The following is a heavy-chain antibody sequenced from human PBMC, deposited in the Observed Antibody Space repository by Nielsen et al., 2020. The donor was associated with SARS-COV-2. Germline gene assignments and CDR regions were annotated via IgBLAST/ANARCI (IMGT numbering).Heavy chain of an antibody. CDR3: ARLGYGDFGGADY. D-gene: IGHD4-17*01. CDR1: GNSFGNYW. J-gene: IGHJ4*02. CDR2: IYPGDSDT. V-gene: IGHV5-51*01. Sequence: GESLKISCQGIGNSFGNYWIGWVRQMPGKGLEWMGIIYPGDSDTRYSPSFEGQVTIAADKSTSTAYLQWSSLQASDTAMYFCARLGYGDFGGADYWGQGTLVTVSS.